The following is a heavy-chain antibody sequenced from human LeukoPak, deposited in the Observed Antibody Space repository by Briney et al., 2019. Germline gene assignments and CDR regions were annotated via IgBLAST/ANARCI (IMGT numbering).Heavy chain of an antibody. CDR1: GFTFSSYS. V-gene: IGHV3-21*01. CDR2: ISSSSSYI. Sequence: GGSLRLSCAASGFTFSSYSMNWVRQAPGKGLEWVSSISSSSSYIYYADSVKGRFTISRDNAKNSLYLQMNSLRAEDTAVYYCAKDERELLGVDYWGQGTLVTVSS. D-gene: IGHD1-26*01. CDR3: AKDERELLGVDY. J-gene: IGHJ4*02.